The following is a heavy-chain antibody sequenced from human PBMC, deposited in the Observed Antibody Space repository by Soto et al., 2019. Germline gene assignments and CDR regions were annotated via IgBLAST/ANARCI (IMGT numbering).Heavy chain of an antibody. D-gene: IGHD6-19*01. CDR3: SVLSGFDH. Sequence: QVQLVQSGAEVRKPGASVKVSCKASGYTFTDYAVHWVRQAPGQRLEWMGWINAGSGLTQYSQKFQGRVTISRDTSASTAYMELSSLRSEDTAGALSSVLSGFDHWGQGTLVTVSS. V-gene: IGHV1-3*01. CDR2: INAGSGLT. J-gene: IGHJ4*02. CDR1: GYTFTDYA.